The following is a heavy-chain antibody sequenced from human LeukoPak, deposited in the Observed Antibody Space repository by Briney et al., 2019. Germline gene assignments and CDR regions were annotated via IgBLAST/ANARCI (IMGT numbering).Heavy chain of an antibody. CDR3: AVDSGYVAFDY. Sequence: EASVKVSCKASGYTFTSYGISWVRQAPGQGLEWMGWISAYYGNTNYAQKLQGRVTLTTDTSTSTAYMELRSLTSDDTAVYYCAVDSGYVAFDYWGQGTLVTVSS. V-gene: IGHV1-18*01. CDR2: ISAYYGNT. CDR1: GYTFTSYG. J-gene: IGHJ4*02. D-gene: IGHD5-12*01.